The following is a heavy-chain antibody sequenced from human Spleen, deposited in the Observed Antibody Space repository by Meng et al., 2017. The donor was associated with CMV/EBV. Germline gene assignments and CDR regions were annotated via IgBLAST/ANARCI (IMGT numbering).Heavy chain of an antibody. Sequence: GITWVRQAPGQGLEWMRWISANNGNTNYAQKLQGRVTMTTDTSTSTAYMELRSLISDDTAVYYCARDLSGRPRVITMVRGAQGYFDYWGQGTLVTVSS. J-gene: IGHJ4*02. CDR1: G. V-gene: IGHV1-18*01. CDR2: ISANNGNT. CDR3: ARDLSGRPRVITMVRGAQGYFDY. D-gene: IGHD3-10*01.